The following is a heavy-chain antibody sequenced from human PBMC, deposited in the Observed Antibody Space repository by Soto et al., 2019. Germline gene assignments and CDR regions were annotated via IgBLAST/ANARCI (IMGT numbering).Heavy chain of an antibody. CDR1: GYTFSSYG. V-gene: IGHV1-18*01. J-gene: IGHJ6*02. CDR3: ARGGYYDSSGSRNYHYYGMDV. Sequence: QAQLVQSGAEVKKPGASVKVSCKASGYTFSSYGISWVRQAPGQGLEWLGWISPYNDDTNYAQKLQCRVTMTTDTSTRTAYMDLWRMRSDDTAVYLCARGGYYDSSGSRNYHYYGMDVGGQGTTVTGSS. CDR2: ISPYNDDT. D-gene: IGHD3-22*01.